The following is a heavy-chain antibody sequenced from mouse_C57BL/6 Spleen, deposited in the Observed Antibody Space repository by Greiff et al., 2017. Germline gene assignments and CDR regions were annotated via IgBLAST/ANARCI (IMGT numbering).Heavy chain of an antibody. Sequence: QVQLQQPGAELVRPGTSVKVSCKASGYAFTNYLIEWVKQRPGQGLEWIGVINPGSGGTNYNEKFKGKATLTADKSSSTAYMQLSSLTSEDSAVYFCARGDYDYDGSWFAYWGQGTLVTVSA. CDR3: ARGDYDYDGSWFAY. CDR2: INPGSGGT. D-gene: IGHD2-4*01. V-gene: IGHV1-54*01. CDR1: GYAFTNYL. J-gene: IGHJ3*01.